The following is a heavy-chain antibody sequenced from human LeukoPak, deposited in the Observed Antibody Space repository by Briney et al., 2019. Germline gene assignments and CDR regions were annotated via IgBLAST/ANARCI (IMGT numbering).Heavy chain of an antibody. Sequence: PSETLSLTCTVSGGSISSYYWSWIRQPAGKGLEWIGRIYTSGSTNYNPSLKSRVTMSVDTSKNQFSLKLSSVTAADTAVYYCARDGGTAEMYYDFWSGYYNWFDPWGQGTLVTVSS. CDR1: GGSISSYY. V-gene: IGHV4-4*07. CDR2: IYTSGST. CDR3: ARDGGTAEMYYDFWSGYYNWFDP. J-gene: IGHJ5*02. D-gene: IGHD3-3*01.